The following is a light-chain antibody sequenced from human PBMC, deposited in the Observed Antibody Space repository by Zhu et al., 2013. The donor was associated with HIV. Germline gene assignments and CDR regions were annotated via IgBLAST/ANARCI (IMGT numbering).Light chain of an antibody. CDR2: KAS. Sequence: DIQMTQSPSTLSASVGDRVTITCRASQSITNWLAWYQQKPGKAPKLLIYKASTLESGVPSRFSGSGSGTEFTLTISSLQPDDFATYYCQQHNSYPLTFGGGTEVEIK. CDR3: QQHNSYPLT. CDR1: QSITNW. J-gene: IGKJ4*01. V-gene: IGKV1-5*03.